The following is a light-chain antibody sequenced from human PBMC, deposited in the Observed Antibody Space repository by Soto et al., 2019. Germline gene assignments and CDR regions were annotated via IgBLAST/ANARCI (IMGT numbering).Light chain of an antibody. CDR3: SSYTTRNTEA. V-gene: IGLV2-14*03. CDR1: SMDVGAFNY. J-gene: IGLJ1*01. CDR2: DVT. Sequence: QSVLTPTASVSGSPGQSITISFLGTSMDVGAFNYVSWYQHHPGKAPKLIIYDVTDRPSGVSNRFSASKSGNTASLTISGLQAEDEADYYCSSYTTRNTEAFGTGTKVTGL.